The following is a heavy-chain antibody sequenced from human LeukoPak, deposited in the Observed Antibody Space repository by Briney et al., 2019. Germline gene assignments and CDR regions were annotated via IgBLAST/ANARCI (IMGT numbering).Heavy chain of an antibody. V-gene: IGHV3-21*01. Sequence: GGSLRLSCAASGFTFSSYSMNWVRQAPGKGLEWVSSISSSSSYIYYADSVKGRFTISRDNAKNSLYLQMNSLRAEDTAVYYCARGGTYQPQLGYWGQGTLVTVSS. D-gene: IGHD2-2*01. J-gene: IGHJ4*02. CDR2: ISSSSSYI. CDR1: GFTFSSYS. CDR3: ARGGTYQPQLGY.